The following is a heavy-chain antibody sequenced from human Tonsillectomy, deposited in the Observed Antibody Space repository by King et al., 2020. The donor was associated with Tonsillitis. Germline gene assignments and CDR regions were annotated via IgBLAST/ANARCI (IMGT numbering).Heavy chain of an antibody. V-gene: IGHV4-59*01. Sequence: VQLQESGPGLVKPSETLSLTCTVSGGSISSYYWSWIRQPPGKGLEWIGYIYYSGSTNYNPSLKSRVTISVDTSKNQFSLKLSSVTAADTAVYYCARSITIFREGIAFDIWGQGTMVTVSS. CDR2: IYYSGST. J-gene: IGHJ3*02. CDR1: GGSISSYY. CDR3: ARSITIFREGIAFDI. D-gene: IGHD3-3*01.